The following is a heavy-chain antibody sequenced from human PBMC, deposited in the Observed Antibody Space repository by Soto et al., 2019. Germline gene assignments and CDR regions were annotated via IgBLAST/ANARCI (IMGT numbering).Heavy chain of an antibody. V-gene: IGHV3-30*03. CDR2: ISYEGTNK. CDR1: AFTFSSCG. J-gene: IGHJ4*02. CDR3: ARDHHGVMVGAILDY. D-gene: IGHD2-15*01. Sequence: HPGGSLRLSCAASAFTFSSCGMHWVRQAPGKGLEWVPVISYEGTNKYYADSVKGRFTISRDNSKNTLYLQMNSLRAEDTAVYYCARDHHGVMVGAILDYWGQGTLVTVSS.